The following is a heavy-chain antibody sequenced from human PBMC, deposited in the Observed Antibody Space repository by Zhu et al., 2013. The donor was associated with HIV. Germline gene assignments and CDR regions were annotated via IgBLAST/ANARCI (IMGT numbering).Heavy chain of an antibody. CDR1: GYTLSDYY. J-gene: IGHJ4*02. CDR3: ARGPAFDY. CDR2: INPNSGAT. Sequence: QVHMVQSGAEVKKPGASVMVSCRVSGYTLSDYYIHWMRQAPGLGLEWMGWINPNSGATNYAQNFQGRVTTTRDTSITTAYMHLSRLTSDDTAVYFCARGPAFDYWGQGSLVTVSS. V-gene: IGHV1-2*02.